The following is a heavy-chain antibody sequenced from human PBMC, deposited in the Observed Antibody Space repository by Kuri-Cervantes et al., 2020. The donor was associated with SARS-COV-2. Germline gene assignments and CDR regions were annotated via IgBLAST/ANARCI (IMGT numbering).Heavy chain of an antibody. D-gene: IGHD3-22*01. Sequence: SETLSLTCTVSGGSISSGDYFWGWIRQPPGKGLEWIGYIYSSGSTYYNPSLKSRVTMSVDRSKNQFSLKLTSVTAADTAVYYCANYYYDKRGYYYGWFDPWGQGTLVTDSS. V-gene: IGHV4-30-4*01. CDR2: IYSSGST. CDR1: GGSISSGDYF. J-gene: IGHJ5*02. CDR3: ANYYYDKRGYYYGWFDP.